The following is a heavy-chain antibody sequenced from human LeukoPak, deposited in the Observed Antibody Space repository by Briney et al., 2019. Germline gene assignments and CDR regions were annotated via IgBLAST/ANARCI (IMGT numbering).Heavy chain of an antibody. CDR1: GGSSSSYY. V-gene: IGHV4-59*08. J-gene: IGHJ5*02. CDR3: ARHLRKYSNWFDP. CDR2: IYYSGST. D-gene: IGHD2/OR15-2a*01. Sequence: PSETLSLTCTVPGGSSSSYYWSWIPHPPGKGLELIVHIYYSGSTNYNPSLKSRVTISVDTSKNQFSLKLSSVTAADTAVYYCARHLRKYSNWFDPWGQGTLVTVSS.